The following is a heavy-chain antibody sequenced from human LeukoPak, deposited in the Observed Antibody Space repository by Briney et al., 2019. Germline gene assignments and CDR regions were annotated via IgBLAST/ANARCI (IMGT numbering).Heavy chain of an antibody. V-gene: IGHV3-23*01. CDR1: GFTLSSYA. D-gene: IGHD6-13*01. CDR2: ISGSGGST. Sequence: GESLRLSCAASGFTLSSYAMSWVRQAPGKGLEWVSAISGSGGSTYYADSVKGRFTISRDSSKNTLYLQMNSLRAEDTAVYYCARVRYSSSWYYFDYWGQGTLVTVSS. CDR3: ARVRYSSSWYYFDY. J-gene: IGHJ4*02.